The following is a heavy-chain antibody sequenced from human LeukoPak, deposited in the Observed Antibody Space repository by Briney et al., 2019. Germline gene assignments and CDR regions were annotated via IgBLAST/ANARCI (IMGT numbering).Heavy chain of an antibody. J-gene: IGHJ5*02. CDR1: GFTFSSYA. Sequence: AGGSLRLSCAASGFTFSSYAMHWVRQAPGKGLEWVAVISYDGSNKYYADSVKGRFTISRDNSKNTLYLQMNSLGAEDTAVYCCASAREEYNWFDPWGQGTLVTVSS. V-gene: IGHV3-30-3*01. CDR2: ISYDGSNK. CDR3: ASAREEYNWFDP. D-gene: IGHD3-10*01.